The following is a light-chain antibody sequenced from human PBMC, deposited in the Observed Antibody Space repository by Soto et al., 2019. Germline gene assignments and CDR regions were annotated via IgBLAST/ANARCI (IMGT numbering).Light chain of an antibody. CDR1: RSDVGGYNY. J-gene: IGLJ3*02. V-gene: IGLV2-14*01. CDR3: SSYTSFSALVV. Sequence: QSALTQPASVSGSPGQSITISCTGARSDVGGYNYVSWYQQHPGKAPKLMIYEVTNRPSGVSNRFSGSKSGNTASLTISGLQAEDEADYYCSSYTSFSALVVFGGGTKLTVL. CDR2: EVT.